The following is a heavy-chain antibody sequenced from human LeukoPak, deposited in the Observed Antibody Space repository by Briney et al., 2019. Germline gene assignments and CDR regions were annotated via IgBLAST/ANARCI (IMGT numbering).Heavy chain of an antibody. J-gene: IGHJ5*02. CDR1: GGSFSGYY. Sequence: SETLSLTCAVYGGSFSGYYWSWIRQPPGNGLEWIGEINHSGSTNYNPSLKSRVTISVDTSKNQFTLKLSSVTAADTAVYYCARGLSSTSCYWCPNWFDPWGQGTLVTVSS. CDR2: INHSGST. CDR3: ARGLSSTSCYWCPNWFDP. V-gene: IGHV4-34*01. D-gene: IGHD2-2*01.